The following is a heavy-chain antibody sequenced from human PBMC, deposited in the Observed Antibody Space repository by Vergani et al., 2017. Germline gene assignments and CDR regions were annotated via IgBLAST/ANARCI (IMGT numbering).Heavy chain of an antibody. CDR3: ARDPIVSGYCTNGVCYPSLYYFDY. J-gene: IGHJ4*02. Sequence: EVQLLESGGGLVQPGGSLRLSCAASGFTFSSYAMSWVRQAPGKGLKWVSAISGSGGSTYYADSVKGRFTISRDNSKNSLYLQMNSLRAEDTAVYYCARDPIVSGYCTNGVCYPSLYYFDYWGQGTLVTVSS. CDR1: GFTFSSYA. D-gene: IGHD2-8*01. V-gene: IGHV3-23*01. CDR2: ISGSGGST.